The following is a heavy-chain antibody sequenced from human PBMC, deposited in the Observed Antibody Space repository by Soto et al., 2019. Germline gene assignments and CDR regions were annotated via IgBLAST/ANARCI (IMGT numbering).Heavy chain of an antibody. V-gene: IGHV4-59*01. J-gene: IGHJ3*02. Sequence: SETLSLXCTVSGVSISSYYWSWIRQPPGKGLEWIGYIYYSGSTNYNPSLKSRVTISVDTSKNQFYLKLSSVTAADTAVYYCARHRPDDAFDIWGQGTMVTVSS. CDR1: GVSISSYY. CDR3: ARHRPDDAFDI. CDR2: IYYSGST.